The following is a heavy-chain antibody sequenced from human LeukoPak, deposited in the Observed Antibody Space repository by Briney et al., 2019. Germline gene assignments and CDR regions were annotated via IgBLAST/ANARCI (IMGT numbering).Heavy chain of an antibody. CDR3: ARGYDGSGYYYRNWYFDL. Sequence: SETLSLTCTVSGGSVSSGTYYWNWMRQPAGKGLEWIGRIFPGGNTYFNPSLKSRVAISVDSSKNQFSLTLSSVTAADTAVYYCARGYDGSGYYYRNWYFDLWGRGTLVTVSS. J-gene: IGHJ2*01. D-gene: IGHD3-22*01. CDR1: GGSVSSGTYY. CDR2: IFPGGNT. V-gene: IGHV4-61*02.